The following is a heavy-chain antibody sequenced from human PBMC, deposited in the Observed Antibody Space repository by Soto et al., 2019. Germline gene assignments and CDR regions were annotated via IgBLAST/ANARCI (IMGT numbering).Heavy chain of an antibody. Sequence: GGSLRLSCAASGFTFSSYAMSWVRQAPGKGLEWVSAISGSGGSTYYADSVKGRFTISRDNSKNTLYLQMNNLRAEDTAVYYCAKDNSSIGEDCTNGVCYFNYYYYMDVWGKGTTVTVSS. CDR2: ISGSGGST. J-gene: IGHJ6*03. CDR3: AKDNSSIGEDCTNGVCYFNYYYYMDV. D-gene: IGHD2-8*01. V-gene: IGHV3-23*01. CDR1: GFTFSSYA.